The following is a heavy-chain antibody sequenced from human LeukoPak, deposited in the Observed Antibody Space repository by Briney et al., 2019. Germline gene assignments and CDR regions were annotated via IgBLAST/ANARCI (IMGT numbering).Heavy chain of an antibody. V-gene: IGHV4-61*02. CDR3: ARAGYSSSYDRRYYYYMDV. CDR1: GGSISSGSYY. J-gene: IGHJ6*03. CDR2: IYTSGST. D-gene: IGHD6-13*01. Sequence: PSETLSLTCTVSGGSISSGSYYWSWIRQPAGKGLEWIGRIYTSGSTNYNPSLKSRVTISVDTSKNQFPLKLSSVTAADTAVYYCARAGYSSSYDRRYYYYMDVWGKGTTVTVSS.